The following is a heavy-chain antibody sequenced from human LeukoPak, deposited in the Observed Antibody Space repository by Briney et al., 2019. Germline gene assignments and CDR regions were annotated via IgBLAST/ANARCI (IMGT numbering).Heavy chain of an antibody. J-gene: IGHJ6*03. CDR2: ISASGGTT. CDR1: GFTFSSYG. Sequence: GGSLRLSCAASGFTFSSYGMSWVRQAPGKGLEWVSTISASGGTTYYADSVKGRFTISRDNSKNTVYLQMNSLRAEDTAVYYCAKRVSKRYYYMDVWGKGTTVTVSS. CDR3: AKRVSKRYYYMDV. V-gene: IGHV3-23*01. D-gene: IGHD5/OR15-5a*01.